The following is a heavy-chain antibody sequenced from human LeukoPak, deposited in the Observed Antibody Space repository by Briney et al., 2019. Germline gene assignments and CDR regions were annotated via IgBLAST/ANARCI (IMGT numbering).Heavy chain of an antibody. Sequence: SETPSLTCTVSGGSVSSGSYYWSWIRQPPGKGLEWIGYIYYSGSTNYNPSLKSRVIISVDTSKNQFSLKLSSVTAADTAVYYCAREPGAGPPLGYYYYYGMDVWGKGTTVTVSS. CDR1: GGSVSSGSYY. CDR3: AREPGAGPPLGYYYYYGMDV. V-gene: IGHV4-61*01. J-gene: IGHJ6*04. CDR2: IYYSGST. D-gene: IGHD1-26*01.